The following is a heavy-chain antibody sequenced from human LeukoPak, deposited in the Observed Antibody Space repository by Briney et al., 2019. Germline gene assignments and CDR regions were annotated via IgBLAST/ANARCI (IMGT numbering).Heavy chain of an antibody. CDR1: GYTFTGYY. V-gene: IGHV1-2*02. D-gene: IGHD2-2*01. Sequence: ASVKVSCKASGYTFTGYYMHWVRQAPGQGLEWMGWINPNSGGTNYAQKFQGRVTMTRDTSISTAYMELSRLRSDDTAMYYCARGRGSTSSNFDYWGQGTLVTVSS. CDR3: ARGRGSTSSNFDY. J-gene: IGHJ4*02. CDR2: INPNSGGT.